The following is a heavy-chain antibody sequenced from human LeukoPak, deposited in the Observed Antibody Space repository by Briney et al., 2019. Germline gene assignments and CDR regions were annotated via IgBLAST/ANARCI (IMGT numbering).Heavy chain of an antibody. Sequence: ASVKVSCKASGYTFTGYYMHWVRQAPGQGLEWMGRINPNSGGTNYAQKFQGWVTMTRDTSISTAYMELSRLRSDDTAVYYCARAAMNLDGYNWWYFDYWGQGTLVTVSS. CDR3: ARAAMNLDGYNWWYFDY. J-gene: IGHJ4*02. V-gene: IGHV1-2*04. CDR1: GYTFTGYY. D-gene: IGHD5-24*01. CDR2: INPNSGGT.